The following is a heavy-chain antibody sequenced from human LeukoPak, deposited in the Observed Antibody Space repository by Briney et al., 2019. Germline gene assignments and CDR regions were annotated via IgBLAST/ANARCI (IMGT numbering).Heavy chain of an antibody. CDR1: GXTFSTYA. D-gene: IGHD1-26*01. CDR2: ITGSGGNT. Sequence: GGSLRLSCAASGXTFSTYAMNWVRQAPGKGLEWVSLITGSGGNTYYADSVEGRFTISRDNSTNTLFLQMNSLRAEDTAVYYCAKTRSGVIDAFDIWGQGTMVTVSS. CDR3: AKTRSGVIDAFDI. J-gene: IGHJ3*02. V-gene: IGHV3-23*01.